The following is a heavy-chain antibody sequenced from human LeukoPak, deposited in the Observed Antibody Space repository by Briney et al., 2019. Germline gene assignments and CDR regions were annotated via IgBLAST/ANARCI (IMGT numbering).Heavy chain of an antibody. D-gene: IGHD2/OR15-2a*01. CDR1: GGSISSSSYY. Sequence: SETLSLTCTVSGGSISSSSYYWGWIRQPPGKGLEWIGNIYYSGSTYYNPSLKSRVTISVDTSKNQFSLKLSSVTAADTAVYYCAREEYRAGDYWGQGTLVTVSS. V-gene: IGHV4-39*07. CDR2: IYYSGST. CDR3: AREEYRAGDY. J-gene: IGHJ4*02.